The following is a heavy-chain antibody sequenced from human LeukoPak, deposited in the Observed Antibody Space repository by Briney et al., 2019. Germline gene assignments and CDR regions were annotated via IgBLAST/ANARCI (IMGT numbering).Heavy chain of an antibody. J-gene: IGHJ4*02. V-gene: IGHV4-59*08. Sequence: SETLPPTCSVSGGSISSYYWSWIRQPPGKGLEWIGYIYYSGNTKYNPSLKSRVTMSLDTSKNQFSLRLSSVTAADTAVYYCARLYGSESLYFDFWGQGTLVTVSS. CDR3: ARLYGSESLYFDF. CDR2: IYYSGNT. D-gene: IGHD3-10*01. CDR1: GGSISSYY.